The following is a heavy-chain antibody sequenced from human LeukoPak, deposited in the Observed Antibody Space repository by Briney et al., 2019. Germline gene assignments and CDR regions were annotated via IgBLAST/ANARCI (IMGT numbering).Heavy chain of an antibody. CDR2: ISSNGGST. V-gene: IGHV3-64*01. Sequence: GGSLRLSCAASGFTFSSYAMHWVRQAPGKGLEYVSAISSNGGSTYYANSVKGRFTISRDNYKNTLYLQMGSLRAEDMAVYYCARGAVAGTAFWGQGTLVTVSS. CDR3: ARGAVAGTAF. D-gene: IGHD6-19*01. J-gene: IGHJ4*02. CDR1: GFTFSSYA.